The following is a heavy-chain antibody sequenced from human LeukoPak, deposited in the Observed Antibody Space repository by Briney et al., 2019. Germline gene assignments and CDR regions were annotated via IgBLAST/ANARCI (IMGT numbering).Heavy chain of an antibody. V-gene: IGHV3-21*04. J-gene: IGHJ5*02. Sequence: GGSLRLSCAASGFTFSSYGMHWVRQAPGKGLEWVSYISGSSSDTKFADSVKGRFTVSRDNTKKSLYLQMDSLRVEDTAIYYCARDYYGSGGYGWFDPWGQGTLVTVSS. CDR2: ISGSSSDT. CDR1: GFTFSSYG. D-gene: IGHD3-10*01. CDR3: ARDYYGSGGYGWFDP.